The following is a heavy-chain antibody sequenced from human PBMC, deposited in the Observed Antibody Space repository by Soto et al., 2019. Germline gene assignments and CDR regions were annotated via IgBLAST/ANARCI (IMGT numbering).Heavy chain of an antibody. Sequence: SETLSLTCTVSGDSLINGGYYWSWIRHLPGKGLEWLGYVYHTGVTYYNPSLKSRLTMSMETSKNQFSLKLSSVTAADTAVYYCARDLTSNLNCFDPWGQGTLVTVSS. CDR3: ARDLTSNLNCFDP. CDR2: VYHTGVT. J-gene: IGHJ5*02. V-gene: IGHV4-31*03. CDR1: GDSLINGGYY. D-gene: IGHD3-10*01.